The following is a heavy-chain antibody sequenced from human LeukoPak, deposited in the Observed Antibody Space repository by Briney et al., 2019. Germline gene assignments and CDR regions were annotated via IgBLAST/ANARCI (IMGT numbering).Heavy chain of an antibody. J-gene: IGHJ2*01. CDR3: ARVPDYGDPFWYFDL. V-gene: IGHV4-59*01. Sequence: PSETLSLTCTVSGGSISSYYWSWIRQPPGTGLEWIGYIYYSGSTNYNPSLKSRVTISVDTSKNQFSLKLSSVTAADTAVYYCARVPDYGDPFWYFDLWGRGTLVTVSS. CDR2: IYYSGST. D-gene: IGHD4-17*01. CDR1: GGSISSYY.